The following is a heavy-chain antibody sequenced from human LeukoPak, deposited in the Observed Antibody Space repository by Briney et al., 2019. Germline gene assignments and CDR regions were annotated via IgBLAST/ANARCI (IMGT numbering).Heavy chain of an antibody. Sequence: GGSLRLSCAASGFTFADYGMSWVRQAPGKGLEWVSAINWNGGSTGYADSVKGRFTISRDNAKNSLYLQMNSLRAEDTALHHCARAYYYDSSGYFPDWGQGTLVTVSS. D-gene: IGHD3-22*01. J-gene: IGHJ4*02. CDR1: GFTFADYG. CDR2: INWNGGST. V-gene: IGHV3-20*01. CDR3: ARAYYYDSSGYFPD.